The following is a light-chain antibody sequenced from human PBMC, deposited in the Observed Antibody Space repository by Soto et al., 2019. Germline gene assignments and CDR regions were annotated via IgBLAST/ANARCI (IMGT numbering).Light chain of an antibody. CDR1: SSDVGGYNY. Sequence: QSALTQPASMSGSPGQSITISCTGTSSDVGGYNYVSWYQQHPGKAPKLMIYEVRERPSGVPDRFSGSKSGNTASLTVSGLQAEDEADYYCSSYAGNNNLLFGGGTKLTVL. J-gene: IGLJ2*01. V-gene: IGLV2-8*01. CDR3: SSYAGNNNLL. CDR2: EVR.